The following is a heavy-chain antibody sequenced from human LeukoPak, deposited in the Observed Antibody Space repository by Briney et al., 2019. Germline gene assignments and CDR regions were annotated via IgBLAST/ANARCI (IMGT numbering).Heavy chain of an antibody. Sequence: PSETLSLTCTVSGGSISSSSYYWGWIRQPPGTGLEWIGSIYYSGSTNYNPSLKSRVTISVDTSKDQFSLKLSSVTAADTAVYYCASSLDYGDNWFDPWGQGTLVTVSS. CDR2: IYYSGST. D-gene: IGHD4-17*01. CDR1: GGSISSSSYY. CDR3: ASSLDYGDNWFDP. V-gene: IGHV4-39*07. J-gene: IGHJ5*02.